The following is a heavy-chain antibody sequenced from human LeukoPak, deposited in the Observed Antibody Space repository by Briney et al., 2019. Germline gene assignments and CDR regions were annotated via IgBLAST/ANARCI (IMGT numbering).Heavy chain of an antibody. CDR2: ISYDGSNK. V-gene: IGHV3-30*04. CDR1: GFTFSSYA. Sequence: GRSLRLSCAASGFTFSSYAMHWVRQAPGKGLEWVAVISYDGSNKYYADSVKGRFTISRDNSKNTLYLQMNSLRAEDTAVYYCARDPYSSGWFDYWGQGTLVTVSS. J-gene: IGHJ4*02. D-gene: IGHD6-19*01. CDR3: ARDPYSSGWFDY.